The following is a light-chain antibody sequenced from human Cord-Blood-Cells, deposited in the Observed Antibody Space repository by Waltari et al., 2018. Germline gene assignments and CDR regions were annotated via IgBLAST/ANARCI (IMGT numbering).Light chain of an antibody. CDR2: DVS. V-gene: IGLV2-11*01. CDR1: SSDGGGYHY. J-gene: IGLJ2*01. Sequence: QSALTQPRSVSGSPGQSVTISCTGTSSDGGGYHYVPWYQQHSGKAPKLMIYDVSKRPSGVPDRFSGSKSGNTASLTISGLQAEDEADYYCCSYAGSYTFVVFGGGTKLTVL. CDR3: CSYAGSYTFVV.